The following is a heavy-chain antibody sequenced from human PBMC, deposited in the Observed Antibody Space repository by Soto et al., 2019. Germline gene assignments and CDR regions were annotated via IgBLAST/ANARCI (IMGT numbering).Heavy chain of an antibody. V-gene: IGHV3-30-3*01. CDR1: GFTFSSYA. Sequence: QVQLVESGGGVVQPGRSLRLSCAASGFTFSSYAMHWVRQAPGKGLEWVAVISYDGSNKYYADSVKGRFTISRDNSKNTLYLQMNSLRAEDTAVYYCARSYYDSSGYYGGAFDYWGQGTLVTVSS. CDR3: ARSYYDSSGYYGGAFDY. J-gene: IGHJ4*02. D-gene: IGHD3-22*01. CDR2: ISYDGSNK.